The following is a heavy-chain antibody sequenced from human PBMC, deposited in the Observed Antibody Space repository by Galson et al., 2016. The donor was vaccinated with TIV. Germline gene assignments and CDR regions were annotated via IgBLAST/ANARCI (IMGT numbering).Heavy chain of an antibody. J-gene: IGHJ5*02. CDR2: IIPIFGTA. CDR3: ARHQGYCSGGSCLFDP. D-gene: IGHD2-15*01. CDR1: GGPFFSSYA. V-gene: IGHV1-69*13. Sequence: SVKVSCKASGGPFFSSYAISWVRQAPGQGLEWMGRIIPIFGTANYAQKFQGRVTITADESTSTAYMELSSLRSEDTAVYYCARHQGYCSGGSCLFDPWGQGTLITVSS.